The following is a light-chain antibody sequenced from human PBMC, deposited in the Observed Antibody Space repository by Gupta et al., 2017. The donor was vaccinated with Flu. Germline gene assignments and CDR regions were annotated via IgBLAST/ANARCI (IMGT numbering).Light chain of an antibody. CDR1: QSISSY. V-gene: IGKV1-39*01. Sequence: DIQMTQSPSSLSASVGDRVTITCRASQSISSYLNWYQQKPGKAPKLLIYAASSLQSGVPSRFSGSGSGKDFTLTISSLQPEDFATYYCQQSYSTPWTVGQGTKVEIK. CDR3: QQSYSTPWT. CDR2: AAS. J-gene: IGKJ1*01.